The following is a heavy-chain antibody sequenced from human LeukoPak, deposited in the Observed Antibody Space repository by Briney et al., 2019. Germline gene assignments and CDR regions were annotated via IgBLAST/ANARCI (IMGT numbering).Heavy chain of an antibody. CDR1: GFSVSDYY. CDR3: ARERVEVPNGLDAFDI. V-gene: IGHV3-53*01. D-gene: IGHD2-15*01. Sequence: GGSLRLSCVASGFSVSDYYMTWVRQAPGKGLEWVSVIYITGQTDYADSVKGRFIISRDKSNNTLHLQMSSLTADDTALYYCARERVEVPNGLDAFDIWGQGTVVTVSS. J-gene: IGHJ3*02. CDR2: IYITGQT.